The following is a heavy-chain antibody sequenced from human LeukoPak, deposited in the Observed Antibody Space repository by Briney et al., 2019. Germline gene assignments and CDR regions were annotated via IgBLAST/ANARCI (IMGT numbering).Heavy chain of an antibody. V-gene: IGHV4-30-2*01. J-gene: IGHJ3*02. D-gene: IGHD5-24*01. Sequence: PSETLSLTCTVSGGSISSGGYYWSWLRQPPGKGLEWIGYIYHSGSTYYNPSLKSRVTISVDRSKNQFSLKLSSVTAADTAVYYCARGGGFDAFDIWGQGTMVTVSS. CDR3: ARGGGFDAFDI. CDR2: IYHSGST. CDR1: GGSISSGGYY.